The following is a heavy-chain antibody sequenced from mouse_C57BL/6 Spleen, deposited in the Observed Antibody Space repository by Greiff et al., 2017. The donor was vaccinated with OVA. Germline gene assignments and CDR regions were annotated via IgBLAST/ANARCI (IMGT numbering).Heavy chain of an antibody. Sequence: VQLQQSGPELVKPGASVKISCKASGYAFSSSWMNWVKQRPGKGLEWIGRIYPGDGETNYNGKFKGKATLTADKSASTADMQLSSLTSEDSAVYFCARSPLTTVVATGFDYWGQGTTLTVSS. D-gene: IGHD1-1*01. V-gene: IGHV1-82*01. CDR3: ARSPLTTVVATGFDY. J-gene: IGHJ2*01. CDR2: IYPGDGET. CDR1: GYAFSSSW.